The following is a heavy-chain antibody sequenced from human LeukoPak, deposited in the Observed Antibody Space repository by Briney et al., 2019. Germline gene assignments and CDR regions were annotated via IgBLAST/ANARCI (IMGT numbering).Heavy chain of an antibody. Sequence: PSETLSLTCTISDGSISSYYWNWIRQSPGKGLEWIGHIHYSGGTHYNPSLQSRVSISIDTSKKHFSLNLRSVTAVDTAVYYCARWGHFDTSGYFVVDYWGQGTLVTVSS. CDR2: IHYSGGT. D-gene: IGHD5-12*01. V-gene: IGHV4-59*01. CDR1: DGSISSYY. CDR3: ARWGHFDTSGYFVVDY. J-gene: IGHJ4*02.